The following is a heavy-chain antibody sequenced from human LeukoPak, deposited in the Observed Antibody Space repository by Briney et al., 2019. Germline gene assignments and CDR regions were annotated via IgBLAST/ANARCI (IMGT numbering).Heavy chain of an antibody. CDR1: GFTFSYYS. D-gene: IGHD4-17*01. J-gene: IGHJ4*02. Sequence: GSLRLSCAASGFTFSYYSMHWVRQAPGKGLVWVASITLSSNYISYADSLKGRVTISRDNAKNSLYLQMSSLRAEDTAVYYCARWADYGDNFDYWGQGSLVIVSS. CDR3: ARWADYGDNFDY. CDR2: ITLSSNYI. V-gene: IGHV3-21*01.